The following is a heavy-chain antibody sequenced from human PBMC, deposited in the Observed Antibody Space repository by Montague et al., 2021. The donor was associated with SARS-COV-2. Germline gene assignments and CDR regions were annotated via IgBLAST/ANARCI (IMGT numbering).Heavy chain of an antibody. Sequence: SLRLSCAASGFTFSNYETSWVRQAPGKGLEWLSYIRSSGSTIYYADSVKGRFTISRHNSKNTLYLQMNSLRPEDTAVYYCARTLYERGGMDVWGQGTTVTVSS. CDR2: IRSSGSTI. V-gene: IGHV3-48*03. J-gene: IGHJ6*02. CDR1: GFTFSNYE. D-gene: IGHD3-3*01. CDR3: ARTLYERGGMDV.